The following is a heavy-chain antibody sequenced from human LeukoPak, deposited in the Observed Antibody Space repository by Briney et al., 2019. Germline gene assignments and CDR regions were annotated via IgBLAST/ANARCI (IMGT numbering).Heavy chain of an antibody. CDR2: INPNSGGT. Sequence: ASVKVSCKASGYTFTSYGISWVRQAPGQGLEWMGWINPNSGGTNYAQKFQGRVTMTRDTSISTAYMELSRLRSDDTAVYYCARTSPYCSSTSCYEPDAFDIWGQGTMVTVSS. CDR1: GYTFTSYG. V-gene: IGHV1-2*02. CDR3: ARTSPYCSSTSCYEPDAFDI. J-gene: IGHJ3*02. D-gene: IGHD2-2*01.